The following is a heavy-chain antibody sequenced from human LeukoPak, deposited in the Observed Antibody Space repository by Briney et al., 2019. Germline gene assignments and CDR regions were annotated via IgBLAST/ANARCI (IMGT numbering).Heavy chain of an antibody. Sequence: GASVKVSWKASGYTFTSYGISWVRQAPGQGLEWMGWTSAYNGDTNYAQKLQDRVTMTTDTSTSTAYMELRSLRSDDTAVYYCARGGGPPATAIWYYFDYWGQGTLVTVSS. CDR2: TSAYNGDT. CDR3: ARGGGPPATAIWYYFDY. CDR1: GYTFTSYG. D-gene: IGHD2-2*02. V-gene: IGHV1-18*01. J-gene: IGHJ4*02.